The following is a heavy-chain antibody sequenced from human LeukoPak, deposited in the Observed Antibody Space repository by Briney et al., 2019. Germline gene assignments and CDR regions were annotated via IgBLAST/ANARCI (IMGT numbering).Heavy chain of an antibody. Sequence: PGGSLRLSCAASGFTFSSYAMHWVRQAPGKGLEWVAVISYDGSNKYYADSVKGRFTISRDNSKNTLYLQMNSLRAEDTAVYCCARESRDGYNYLDYWGQGTLVTVSS. CDR3: ARESRDGYNYLDY. J-gene: IGHJ4*02. D-gene: IGHD5-24*01. CDR1: GFTFSSYA. V-gene: IGHV3-30-3*01. CDR2: ISYDGSNK.